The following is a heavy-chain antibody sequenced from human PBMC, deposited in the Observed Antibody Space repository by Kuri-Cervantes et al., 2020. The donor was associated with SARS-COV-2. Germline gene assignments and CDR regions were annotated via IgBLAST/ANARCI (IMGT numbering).Heavy chain of an antibody. CDR1: GYTFTSYD. CDR2: MNPNSGNT. D-gene: IGHD2-2*01. Sequence: ASVKVSCKASGYTFTSYDINWVRQATGQGLEWMGWMNPNSGNTGYAQKFQGRVTMTEDTSTDTAYMELSSLRSEDTAVYYCATGPVVPAAMPVRWFDPWGQGTLVTVSS. J-gene: IGHJ5*02. CDR3: ATGPVVPAAMPVRWFDP. V-gene: IGHV1-8*01.